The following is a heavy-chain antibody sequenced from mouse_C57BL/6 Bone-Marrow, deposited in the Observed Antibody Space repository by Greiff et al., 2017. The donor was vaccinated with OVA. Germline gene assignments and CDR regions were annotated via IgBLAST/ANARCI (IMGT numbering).Heavy chain of an antibody. D-gene: IGHD6-1*01. CDR2: ISSGGSYT. Sequence: EVKLMESGGDLVKPGGSLKLSCAASGFTFSSYGMSWVRQTPDKRLEWVATISSGGSYTYYPDSVKGRFTISRDNAKNTLYLQMSSLKSEDTAMYYCARRVNPYYFDYWGQGTTLTVSS. CDR3: ARRVNPYYFDY. V-gene: IGHV5-6*02. CDR1: GFTFSSYG. J-gene: IGHJ2*01.